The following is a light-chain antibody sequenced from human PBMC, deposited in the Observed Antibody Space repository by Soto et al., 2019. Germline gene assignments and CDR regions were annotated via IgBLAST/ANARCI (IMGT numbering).Light chain of an antibody. CDR2: KAS. J-gene: IGKJ1*01. Sequence: IQIALYPCTLSASLGDRFTITCRASQSISSWLASYQQKPGKAPKMLIYKASSLESGVPSRLSGSGSGTEFTLTISSLQPDDFATYYCQQYNCYFRTFGQGTKVDIK. V-gene: IGKV1-5*03. CDR3: QQYNCYFRT. CDR1: QSISSW.